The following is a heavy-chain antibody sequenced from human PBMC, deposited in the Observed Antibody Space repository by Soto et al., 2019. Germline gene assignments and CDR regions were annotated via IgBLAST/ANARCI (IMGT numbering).Heavy chain of an antibody. V-gene: IGHV3-53*01. D-gene: IGHD6-13*01. CDR1: GITVANNY. CDR3: TTSPSAGV. Sequence: EVHLVESGGGLIQPGGCLRLSCAASGITVANNYMNWVRQAPGKGLEWVSLMYSGGGTDYADSVKGRFTMSRDSSKNTLYLQLNSLRAEDTAMDYCTTSPSAGVCGQGTTVTVSS. CDR2: MYSGGGT. J-gene: IGHJ6*02.